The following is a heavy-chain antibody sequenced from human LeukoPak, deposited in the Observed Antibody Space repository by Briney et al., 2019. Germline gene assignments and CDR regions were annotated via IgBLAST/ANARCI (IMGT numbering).Heavy chain of an antibody. V-gene: IGHV4-39*02. CDR3: AREGGFWRPGNWFDP. D-gene: IGHD3-3*01. CDR2: IYYRGST. CDR1: GGSISSSSYY. Sequence: SETLSLTCTVSGGSISSSSYYWGWIRQPPGKGLEWIGSIYYRGSTYYNPSLKSRVTISVDTSKNQFSLKLSSVTAADTAVYYCAREGGFWRPGNWFDPWGQGTLVTVSS. J-gene: IGHJ5*02.